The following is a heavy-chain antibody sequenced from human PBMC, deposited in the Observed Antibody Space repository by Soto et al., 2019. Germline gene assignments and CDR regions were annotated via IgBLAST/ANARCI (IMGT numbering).Heavy chain of an antibody. Sequence: GESLKISCKGSGYSFANYWIGWVRQMPGKGLEWMGIIYPGDSDTRYSPSFQGQVTISADKSISTAYLQWSSLKASDTAMYYCARRLPDYYGSGSYPIWGQGTMVTVSS. J-gene: IGHJ3*02. CDR3: ARRLPDYYGSGSYPI. CDR2: IYPGDSDT. V-gene: IGHV5-51*01. CDR1: GYSFANYW. D-gene: IGHD3-10*01.